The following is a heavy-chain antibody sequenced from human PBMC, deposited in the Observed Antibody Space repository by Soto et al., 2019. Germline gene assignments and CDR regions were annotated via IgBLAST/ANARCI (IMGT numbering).Heavy chain of an antibody. Sequence: QVQLVQSGVEVKKPGASVKVSCKTSGYTFTSFGIAWVRQAPGHGLEWVGWISPYNGNTNYAQRLQGRVTLSTDTSTSTAYKELMSLRSDDTAVYYCARGDCTNGVCYINYYYGMDVWGQGTTVTVSS. CDR2: ISPYNGNT. D-gene: IGHD2-8*01. V-gene: IGHV1-18*01. CDR1: GYTFTSFG. CDR3: ARGDCTNGVCYINYYYGMDV. J-gene: IGHJ6*02.